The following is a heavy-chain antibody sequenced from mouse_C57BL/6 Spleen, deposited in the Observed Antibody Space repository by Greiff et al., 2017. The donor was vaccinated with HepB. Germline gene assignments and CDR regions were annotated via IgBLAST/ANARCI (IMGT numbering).Heavy chain of an antibody. CDR1: GYAFSSYW. V-gene: IGHV1-80*01. D-gene: IGHD2-1*01. J-gene: IGHJ2*01. Sequence: QVQLQQSGAELVKPGASVKISCKASGYAFSSYWMNWVKQRPGKGLEWIGQIYPGDGDTNYNGKFKGKATLTADKSSSTAYMQLSSLTSEDSAVYFCARDYGNYEVYFDYWGQGTTLTVSS. CDR2: IYPGDGDT. CDR3: ARDYGNYEVYFDY.